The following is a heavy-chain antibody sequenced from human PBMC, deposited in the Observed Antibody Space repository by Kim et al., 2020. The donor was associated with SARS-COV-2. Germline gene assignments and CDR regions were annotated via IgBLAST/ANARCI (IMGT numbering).Heavy chain of an antibody. CDR3: ARGVGSLSVEHLYYFDY. D-gene: IGHD1-1*01. J-gene: IGHJ4*02. CDR1: GGSLSRFY. V-gene: IGHV4-59*01. Sequence: SETLSLTCSVSGGSLSRFYWTWIRQPPGKGLEWVGYNYHSGKVNYNPSLKSRVSISQDTSKNQFYLSLTSVTAADAAVYFCARGVGSLSVEHLYYFDYWGQGALVTVSS. CDR2: NYHSGKV.